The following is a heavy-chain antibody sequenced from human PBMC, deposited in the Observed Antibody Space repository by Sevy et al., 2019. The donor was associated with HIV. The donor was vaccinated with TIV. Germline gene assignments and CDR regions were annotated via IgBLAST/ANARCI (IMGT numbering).Heavy chain of an antibody. CDR2: ISAIGSST. V-gene: IGHV3-23*01. J-gene: IGHJ3*01. CDR3: AKALNPALESMIEVTFRTLKAFDV. D-gene: IGHD3-22*01. Sequence: GGSLRLSCAASGFTFNTHAMNWVRQAPGKGLEWVSVISAIGSSTYYADSVKGRFTISRDNSKNTLYLQMNSLGADDTAVYYCAKALNPALESMIEVTFRTLKAFDVWGQGTMVTVSS. CDR1: GFTFNTHA.